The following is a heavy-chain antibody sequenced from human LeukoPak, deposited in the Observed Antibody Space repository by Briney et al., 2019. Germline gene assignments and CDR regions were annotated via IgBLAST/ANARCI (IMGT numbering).Heavy chain of an antibody. V-gene: IGHV1-2*02. D-gene: IGHD3-10*02. CDR2: INPNSGGT. Sequence: ASVKVSCKASGYTFTGYYMHWVRQAPGQGLEWMGWINPNSGGTNYAQKSQGRVTMTRDTSISTAYMELSRLRSDDTAVYYCARVFRGTYYYMDVWGKGTTVTVSS. J-gene: IGHJ6*03. CDR1: GYTFTGYY. CDR3: ARVFRGTYYYMDV.